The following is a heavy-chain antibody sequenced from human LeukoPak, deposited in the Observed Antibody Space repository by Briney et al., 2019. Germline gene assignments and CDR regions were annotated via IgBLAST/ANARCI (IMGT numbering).Heavy chain of an antibody. V-gene: IGHV3-74*01. CDR1: GFTFSIYW. D-gene: IGHD5-12*01. CDR2: INSDGSST. Sequence: GGSLSLSCAVYGFTFSIYWMHWVRQAPGEGLVWVSRINSDGSSTRYADSVKGRFTISRDNAKNTLYLQMNSLRAEDTAVYYCARDGYSNRWCGYWGQGTLVTVSS. CDR3: ARDGYSNRWCGY. J-gene: IGHJ4*02.